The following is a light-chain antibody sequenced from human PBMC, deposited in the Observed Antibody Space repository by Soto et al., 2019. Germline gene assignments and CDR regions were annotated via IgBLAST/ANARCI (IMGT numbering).Light chain of an antibody. V-gene: IGKV3-20*01. CDR2: GAS. J-gene: IGKJ2*01. CDR3: LQYGGSPFT. CDR1: QSIFNNY. Sequence: EIVLTQSPGTLSLSPRERATLSCRASQSIFNNYLAWYQQKPGQAPRLLVYGASFRATGIPDRISGSGSGTDFTLTISRLEPDDSAVYYCLQYGGSPFTFGQGTRLEIK.